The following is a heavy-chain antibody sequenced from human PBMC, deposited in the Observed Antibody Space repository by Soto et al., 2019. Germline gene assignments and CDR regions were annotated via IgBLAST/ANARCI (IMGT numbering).Heavy chain of an antibody. V-gene: IGHV4-34*01. D-gene: IGHD5-18*01. CDR2: INHTGTT. J-gene: IGHJ5*02. Sequence: SETLSLTCAFHGVSFTGYYWSCIRHPPGEGLEWIGEINHTGTTNHNPSLKSRVTFSVDATKKEISLKLTSVTAADTAVYFCARGPQATRAYRFFEPLGQGTLCNVSS. CDR1: GVSFTGYY. CDR3: ARGPQATRAYRFFEP.